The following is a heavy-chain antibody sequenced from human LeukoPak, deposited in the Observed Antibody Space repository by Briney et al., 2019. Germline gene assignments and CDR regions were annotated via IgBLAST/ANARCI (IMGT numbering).Heavy chain of an antibody. D-gene: IGHD3-16*02. CDR2: INHSGST. Sequence: PSETLSLTCAVYGGSFSGYYWSWIRQPPGKGLEWIEEINHSGSTNYNPSLKSRVTISVDTSKNQFSLKLSSVTAADTAVYYCARVYDDYVWGSYRTLYNWFDPWGQGTLVTVSS. V-gene: IGHV4-34*01. CDR3: ARVYDDYVWGSYRTLYNWFDP. CDR1: GGSFSGYY. J-gene: IGHJ5*02.